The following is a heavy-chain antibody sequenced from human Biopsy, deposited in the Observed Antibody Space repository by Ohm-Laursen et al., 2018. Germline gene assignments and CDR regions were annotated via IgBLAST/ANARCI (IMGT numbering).Heavy chain of an antibody. D-gene: IGHD6-13*01. CDR2: VDWDDYK. CDR1: GFSLSARGMC. CDR3: ARTPILIVSAGLVYRHRRHLQGMDV. J-gene: IGHJ6*01. V-gene: IGHV2-70*11. Sequence: TQTLTLTCSFSGFSLSARGMCVSWIRQAPGKALEWLARVDWDDYKDYSASLLTKLSISKDTSNDQMVLTVNNVDPADTATYYCARTPILIVSAGLVYRHRRHLQGMDVWGQGIAVTVSP.